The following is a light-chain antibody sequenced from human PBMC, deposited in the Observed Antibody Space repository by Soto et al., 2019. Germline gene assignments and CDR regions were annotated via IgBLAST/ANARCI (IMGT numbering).Light chain of an antibody. V-gene: IGLV2-11*01. J-gene: IGLJ2*01. Sequence: QSALTQPRSVSGSPGQSVTVSCTGTGSDVGGYDYVSWYQQHPGNAPKLLLYDVTKRPPRVPDRFSGSQSGNTASLTISGLEAEDEADYYCCSYAGSYIFVVVFRGGTTVTVL. CDR3: CSYAGSYIFVVV. CDR1: GSDVGGYDY. CDR2: DVT.